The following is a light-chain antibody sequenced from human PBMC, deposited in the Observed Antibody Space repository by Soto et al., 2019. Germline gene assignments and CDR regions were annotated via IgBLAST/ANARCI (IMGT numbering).Light chain of an antibody. Sequence: QSALTQPPSASGSPGQSVAISCTGTSSDVGGYNYVSWYQQHPGKAPKLMIYEVNKRPSGVPDRCSGSKSGNTASLTVSGLQAEDESDYYCSSYAGSSNVFGSGTKLTV. V-gene: IGLV2-8*01. CDR2: EVN. CDR1: SSDVGGYNY. CDR3: SSYAGSSNV. J-gene: IGLJ1*01.